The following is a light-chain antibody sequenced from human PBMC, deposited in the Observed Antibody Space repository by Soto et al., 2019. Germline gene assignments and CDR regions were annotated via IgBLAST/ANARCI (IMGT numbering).Light chain of an antibody. CDR3: QRTYSTPGWT. V-gene: IGKV1-39*01. CDR1: QTITSD. J-gene: IGKJ1*01. CDR2: AAS. Sequence: DIQMTQSPSSLSASVGDRVTITCRASQTITSDLNWYQQRPGKAPKLLIYAASNLQSGVPSRFSGSGSGTDFTFIISSLQPEDSATYYCQRTYSTPGWTFGQGTKVDI.